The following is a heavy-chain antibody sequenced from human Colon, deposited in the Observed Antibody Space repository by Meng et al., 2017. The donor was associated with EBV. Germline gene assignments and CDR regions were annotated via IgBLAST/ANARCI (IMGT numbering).Heavy chain of an antibody. V-gene: IGHV6-1*01. J-gene: IGHJ4*02. Sequence: ISGDSVSXXXAAWNWIRQSPSRGLEWLGRTYYRSKWYNDYAVSVKSRITINPDTSKNQFSLQLNSVTPEDTAVYYCARVAVGISSFDYWGQGTLXTVSS. CDR2: TYYRSKWYN. CDR3: ARVAVGISSFDY. CDR1: GDSVSXXXAA. D-gene: IGHD1-26*01.